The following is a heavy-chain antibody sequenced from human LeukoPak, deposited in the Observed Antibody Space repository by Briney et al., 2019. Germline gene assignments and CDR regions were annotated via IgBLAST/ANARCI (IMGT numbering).Heavy chain of an antibody. CDR3: ARDPWGGVDY. CDR1: GYTFTSYD. Sequence: GASVKVSCKASGYTFTSYDINWVRQAPGQGLEWMGWINPNSGGTNYAQKFQGRVTMTRDTSISTAYMELSRLRSDDTAVYYCARDPWGGVDYWGQGTLVTVSS. D-gene: IGHD3-10*01. CDR2: INPNSGGT. V-gene: IGHV1-2*02. J-gene: IGHJ4*02.